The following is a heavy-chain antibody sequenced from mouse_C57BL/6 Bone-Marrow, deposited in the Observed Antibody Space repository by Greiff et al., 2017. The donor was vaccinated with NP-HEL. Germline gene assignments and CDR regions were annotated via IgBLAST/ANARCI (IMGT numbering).Heavy chain of an antibody. CDR2: IDPSDSYT. Sequence: VQLQQPGAELVMPGASVKLSCKASGYTFTSYWMHWVKQRPGQGLEWIGEIDPSDSYTNYNQKFKGKSTLTVDKSSSTAYMQLSSLTSEDSAVYYCARGYYYGSSWGFDYWGQGTTLTVSS. J-gene: IGHJ2*01. CDR3: ARGYYYGSSWGFDY. CDR1: GYTFTSYW. D-gene: IGHD1-1*01. V-gene: IGHV1-69*01.